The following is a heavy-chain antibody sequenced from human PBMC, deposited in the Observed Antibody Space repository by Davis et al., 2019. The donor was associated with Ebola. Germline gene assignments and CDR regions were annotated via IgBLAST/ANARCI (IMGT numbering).Heavy chain of an antibody. V-gene: IGHV4-39*01. D-gene: IGHD3-16*02. CDR1: GGSISSSSYY. J-gene: IGHJ3*02. CDR2: IYYSGST. CDR3: ARSPDPYDYVWGSYRYTEWNAFDI. Sequence: PSETLSLTCTVSGGSISSSSYYWGWIRQPPGKGLEWIGSIYYSGSTYYNPSLKSRVTISVDTSKNQFSLKLSSVTAADTAVYYCARSPDPYDYVWGSYRYTEWNAFDIWGQGTMVTVSS.